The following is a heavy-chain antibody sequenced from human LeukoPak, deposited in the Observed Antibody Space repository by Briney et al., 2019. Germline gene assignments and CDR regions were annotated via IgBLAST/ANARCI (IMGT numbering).Heavy chain of an antibody. CDR1: GGSISSYY. J-gene: IGHJ4*02. CDR2: IYYSGST. V-gene: IGHV4-59*01. D-gene: IGHD6-19*01. Sequence: SETLSLTCTVSGGSISSYYWSWIRQPPGKGLGWIGYIYYSGSTNYNPSLKSRVTISVDTSKNQFSLKLSSVTAADTAVYYCASAWYSSGWYFDYWGQGTLVTVSS. CDR3: ASAWYSSGWYFDY.